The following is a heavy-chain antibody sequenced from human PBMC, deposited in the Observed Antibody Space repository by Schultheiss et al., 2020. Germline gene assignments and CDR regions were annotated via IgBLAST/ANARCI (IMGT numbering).Heavy chain of an antibody. V-gene: IGHV4-4*07. Sequence: SETLSLTCTVSGGSISSYYWSWIRQPAGKGLEWIGRIYTSGSTNYNPSLKSRVTISVDKSKNQFSLKLSSVTAADTAVYYCARVRPSLTSSGYYSGRSGFDYWGQGTLVTVSS. J-gene: IGHJ4*02. CDR3: ARVRPSLTSSGYYSGRSGFDY. CDR1: GGSISSYY. CDR2: IYTSGST. D-gene: IGHD3-22*01.